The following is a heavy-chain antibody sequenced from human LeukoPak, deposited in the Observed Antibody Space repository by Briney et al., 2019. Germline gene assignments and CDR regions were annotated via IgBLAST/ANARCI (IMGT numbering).Heavy chain of an antibody. CDR2: ITHSGNI. V-gene: IGHV4-34*01. J-gene: IGHJ4*02. CDR3: APIYGDSSDFDS. Sequence: SETLSLTCAVYGGSFSSYYWSWVRQAPGQGLEWIGEITHSGNIHYNPSVKSRVTISIDTSKNQFSLRLTSVAAADTAVYYCAPIYGDSSDFDSWGQGTLVTVSS. CDR1: GGSFSSYY. D-gene: IGHD4-17*01.